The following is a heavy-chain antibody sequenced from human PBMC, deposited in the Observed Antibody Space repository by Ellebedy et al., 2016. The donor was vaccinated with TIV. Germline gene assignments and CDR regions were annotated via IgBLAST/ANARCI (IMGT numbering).Heavy chain of an antibody. Sequence: GGSLRLSXAASGFTFSSYGMHWVRQAPGKGLEWVAVIWYDGSNKYYADSVKGRFTISRDNAKNSLYLQMNSLRAEDTAVYYCAQFRGNYFDYWGQGTLVTVSS. D-gene: IGHD3-10*01. CDR3: AQFRGNYFDY. V-gene: IGHV3-33*03. J-gene: IGHJ4*02. CDR2: IWYDGSNK. CDR1: GFTFSSYG.